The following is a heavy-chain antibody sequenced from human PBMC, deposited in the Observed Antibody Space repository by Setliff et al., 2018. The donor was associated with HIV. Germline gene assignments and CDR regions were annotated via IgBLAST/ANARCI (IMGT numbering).Heavy chain of an antibody. D-gene: IGHD2-21*01. CDR3: ARGGPARVALLYWFDP. CDR1: GYNFVGYG. J-gene: IGHJ5*02. V-gene: IGHV1-18*01. CDR2: INTYNGNT. Sequence: ASVKVSCKASGYNFVGYGINWLRQAPGQGLEWMGLINTYNGNTKYGQKFQGSDTMTTDTYTSTVYMELRNLRSDDTAVYFCARGGPARVALLYWFDPWGQGTLVTVSS.